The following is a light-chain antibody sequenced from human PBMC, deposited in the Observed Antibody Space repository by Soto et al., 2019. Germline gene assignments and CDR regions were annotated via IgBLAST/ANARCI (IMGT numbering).Light chain of an antibody. Sequence: QSALTQPASVSGSPGQSITISCTGTSSDVGGYDYVSWYQLHPGKAPKLMVFEVSNRPSGVSYRFSGSKSGNTASLTISGLQAEDEADYFCSSYSISTAYLFGPGTTVTVL. V-gene: IGLV2-14*01. CDR2: EVS. J-gene: IGLJ1*01. CDR3: SSYSISTAYL. CDR1: SSDVGGYDY.